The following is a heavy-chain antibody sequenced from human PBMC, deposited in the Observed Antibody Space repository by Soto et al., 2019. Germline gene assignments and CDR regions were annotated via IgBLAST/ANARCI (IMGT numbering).Heavy chain of an antibody. V-gene: IGHV3-30-3*01. CDR2: ISYDGSNK. Sequence: PXVSLRLAFAASGLTFSSYAMHWVRQAPGKGLEWVAVISYDGSNKYYADSVKGRFTISRDNSKNTLYLQMNSLRAEDTAVYYCARELYYYDSSGYFRGAFDIWGQGTMVTVSS. J-gene: IGHJ3*02. D-gene: IGHD3-22*01. CDR1: GLTFSSYA. CDR3: ARELYYYDSSGYFRGAFDI.